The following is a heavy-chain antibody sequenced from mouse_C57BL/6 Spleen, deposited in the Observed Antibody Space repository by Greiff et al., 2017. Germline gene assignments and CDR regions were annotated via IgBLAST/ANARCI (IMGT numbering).Heavy chain of an antibody. CDR1: GYTFTSYW. D-gene: IGHD1-1*01. J-gene: IGHJ1*03. CDR3: AKYCGSSSWYVDV. CDR2: INPSSGYT. V-gene: IGHV1-7*01. Sequence: QVQLQQSGAELAKPGASVKLSCKASGYTFTSYWMHWVKQRPGQGLEWIGYINPSSGYTKYNQKFKDKDTLTADKSSSTAYMQLSSLTYEDSAVYYCAKYCGSSSWYVDVWGTGTTVTVSS.